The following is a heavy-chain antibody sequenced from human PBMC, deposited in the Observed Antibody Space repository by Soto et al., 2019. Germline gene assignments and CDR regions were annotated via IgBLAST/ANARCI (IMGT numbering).Heavy chain of an antibody. CDR2: ISSSGNT. CDR3: ASGRLWFRDVWYFDF. Sequence: QVQLQESGPGLVKSSQTLSLTCTVSGASLTSGGYYWNWIRQRPGKGLEWVGYISSSGNTYYNPSLKSRVTISVDTSKNQFSLKLTSVTAADTAVYYGASGRLWFRDVWYFDFWGQGSLVTVSS. CDR1: GASLTSGGYY. J-gene: IGHJ4*02. V-gene: IGHV4-31*03. D-gene: IGHD3-10*01.